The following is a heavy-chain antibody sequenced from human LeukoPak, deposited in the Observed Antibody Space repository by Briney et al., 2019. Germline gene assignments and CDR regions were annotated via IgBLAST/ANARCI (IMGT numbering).Heavy chain of an antibody. CDR1: GFTFSSYG. J-gene: IGHJ4*02. CDR3: AKGYYYGSGSYDY. Sequence: GRSLRLSRAASGFTFSSYGMHWVRRAPGKGLEWVAVISYDGSNKYYADSVKGRFTISRDNSKNTLYLQMNSLRAEDTAVYYCAKGYYYGSGSYDYWGQGTLVTVSS. V-gene: IGHV3-30*18. CDR2: ISYDGSNK. D-gene: IGHD3-10*01.